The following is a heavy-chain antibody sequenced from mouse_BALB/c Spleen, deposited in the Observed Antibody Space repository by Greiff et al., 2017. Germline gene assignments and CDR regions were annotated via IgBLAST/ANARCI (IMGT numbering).Heavy chain of an antibody. V-gene: IGHV7-3*02. J-gene: IGHJ2*01. Sequence: EVQLQESGGGLVQPGGSLRLSCATSGFTFTDYYMSWVRQPPGKALEWLGFIRNKANGYTTEYSASVKGRFTISRDNSQSILYLQMNTLRAEDSATYYCARDLGKDYFDYWGQGTTLTVSS. D-gene: IGHD4-1*01. CDR1: GFTFTDYY. CDR2: IRNKANGYTT. CDR3: ARDLGKDYFDY.